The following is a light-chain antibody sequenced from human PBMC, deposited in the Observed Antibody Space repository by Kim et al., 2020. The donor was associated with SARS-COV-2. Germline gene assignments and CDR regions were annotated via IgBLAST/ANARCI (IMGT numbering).Light chain of an antibody. CDR1: SSKTGSNY. CDR3: AAWDDSLSGHYV. Sequence: QSVLTQPPSASGPPGQRVTFSCSGTSSKTGSNYVNWYQQPPGTAPKLLIYRNNQRPSGAPDRFSGSKSDTSASLAISGLRSEDEADYYCAAWDDSLSGHYVFGTGTKVTVL. J-gene: IGLJ1*01. CDR2: RNN. V-gene: IGLV1-47*01.